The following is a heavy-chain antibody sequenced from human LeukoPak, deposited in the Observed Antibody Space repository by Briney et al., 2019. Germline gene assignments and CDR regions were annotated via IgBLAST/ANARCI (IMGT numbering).Heavy chain of an antibody. D-gene: IGHD3-10*01. CDR1: GFTFDDYA. V-gene: IGHV3-9*01. Sequence: PGGSLRLSCAASGFTFDDYAMHWVRQAPGKGLEWVSGISWNSGSIGYANSVKGRFTISRDNAKNSLYLQMNSLRAEDTALYYCAKDVDGSGSYPTIDYWGQGTLVTVSS. J-gene: IGHJ4*02. CDR2: ISWNSGSI. CDR3: AKDVDGSGSYPTIDY.